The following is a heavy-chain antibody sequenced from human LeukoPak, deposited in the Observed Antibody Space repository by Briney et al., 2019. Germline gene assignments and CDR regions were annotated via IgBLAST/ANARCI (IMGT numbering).Heavy chain of an antibody. CDR2: INPNSGGT. Sequence: GASVKVSCKASGYTFTSYAMNWVRQAPGQGLEWMGWINPNSGGTNYAQKFQGRVTMTRDTSISTAYMELSRLRSDDTAVYYCARLLSYYMDVWGKGTTVTVSS. J-gene: IGHJ6*03. CDR1: GYTFTSYA. V-gene: IGHV1-2*02. CDR3: ARLLSYYMDV. D-gene: IGHD2/OR15-2a*01.